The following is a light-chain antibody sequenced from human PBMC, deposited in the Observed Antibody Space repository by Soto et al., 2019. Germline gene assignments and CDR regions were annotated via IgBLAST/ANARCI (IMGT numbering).Light chain of an antibody. CDR2: GAS. V-gene: IGKV3-20*01. Sequence: EIVLTQSPGTLSLSPGERATLSCRASQSVSSSYLAWYPQKPGQAPRLLIYGASSRATGIPDRFSGSGSGTDFTLTIIRREPEDFAVYYCHQYDSSPLTFGGGTKVEIK. CDR1: QSVSSSY. CDR3: HQYDSSPLT. J-gene: IGKJ4*01.